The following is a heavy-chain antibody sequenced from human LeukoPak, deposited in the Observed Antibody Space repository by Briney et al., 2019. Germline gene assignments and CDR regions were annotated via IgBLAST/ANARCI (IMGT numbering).Heavy chain of an antibody. CDR2: IWYDGSNK. Sequence: PGGSLRLSCAASGFTFSSYGMHWVRQAPGKGLEWVAVIWYDGSNKYYADSVKGRFTISRDNSKNTLYLQMDSLRIEDTAEYYCAKGNSARSGSYYGDYWGQGTLVTVSS. CDR1: GFTFSSYG. J-gene: IGHJ4*02. D-gene: IGHD1-26*01. CDR3: AKGNSARSGSYYGDY. V-gene: IGHV3-33*06.